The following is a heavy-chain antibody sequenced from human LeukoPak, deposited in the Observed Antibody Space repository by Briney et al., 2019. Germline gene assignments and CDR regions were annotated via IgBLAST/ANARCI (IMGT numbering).Heavy chain of an antibody. CDR3: ATAGNYRFDY. CDR2: INSDGSTI. Sequence: GGSLRLSCAGSGFIFSSTWMHWVREAPGEGLVWVSRINSDGSTINYADSVKGRLTISRDNAKNTLYLQMNSLRVEDTALYFCATAGNYRFDYWGQGTLVTVSS. D-gene: IGHD1-7*01. CDR1: GFIFSSTW. J-gene: IGHJ4*02. V-gene: IGHV3-74*01.